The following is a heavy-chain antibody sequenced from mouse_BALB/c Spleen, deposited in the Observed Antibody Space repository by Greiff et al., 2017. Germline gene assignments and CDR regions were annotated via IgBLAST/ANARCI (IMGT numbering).Heavy chain of an antibody. Sequence: QVQLKESGPGLVAPSQSLSITCTVSGFSLTSYDISWIRQPPGKGLEWLGVIWTGGGTNYNSAFMSRLSISKDNSKSQVFLKMNSLQTDDTAIYYCVRDKALYYAMDYWGQGTSVTVSS. CDR1: GFSLTSYD. V-gene: IGHV2-9-2*01. CDR3: VRDKALYYAMDY. D-gene: IGHD3-2*02. CDR2: IWTGGGT. J-gene: IGHJ4*01.